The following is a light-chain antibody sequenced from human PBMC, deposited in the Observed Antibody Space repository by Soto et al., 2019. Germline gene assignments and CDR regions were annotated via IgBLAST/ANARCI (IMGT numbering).Light chain of an antibody. CDR2: GAS. J-gene: IGKJ1*01. CDR3: QHYGSSPET. Sequence: EIVMTQSPASLSVSPGERATLSCRARQSMGSNLAWYQQKPGQAPRLLIYGASSRATGIPDRFSGSGSGTDFTLTISRLEPEDFAVYYCQHYGSSPETFGQGTKVDIK. CDR1: QSMGSN. V-gene: IGKV3-20*01.